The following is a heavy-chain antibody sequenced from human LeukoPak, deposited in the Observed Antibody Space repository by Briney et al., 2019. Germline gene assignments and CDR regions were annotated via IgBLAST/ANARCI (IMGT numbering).Heavy chain of an antibody. CDR1: GYTFTGYY. CDR2: MNPNSGGT. CDR3: ARDQYCSGGSCPS. D-gene: IGHD2-15*01. J-gene: IGHJ5*02. V-gene: IGHV1-2*06. Sequence: ASVKVSCKASGYTFTGYYMHWVRQSPGQRLEWMGRMNPNSGGTNYAQKFPCRVTMTRDTSISTAYMELSRLRSDDTAVYYCARDQYCSGGSCPSWGQGTLVTVSS.